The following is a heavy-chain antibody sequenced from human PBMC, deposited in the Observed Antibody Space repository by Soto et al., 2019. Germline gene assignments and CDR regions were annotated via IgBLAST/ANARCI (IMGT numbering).Heavy chain of an antibody. V-gene: IGHV4-59*01. CDR3: ARDRYFYDREGYYRTLDS. CDR1: GGSFNNDY. CDR2: IFHSGIT. J-gene: IGHJ5*01. D-gene: IGHD3-22*01. Sequence: SETLSLTCTISGGSFNNDYWTWIRQSPGKGLEWIGYIFHSGITDYNPSVKSRVTISIDKSKNLFSLKLTSVTAADTAVYYCARDRYFYDREGYYRTLDSWVQGILVTVSS.